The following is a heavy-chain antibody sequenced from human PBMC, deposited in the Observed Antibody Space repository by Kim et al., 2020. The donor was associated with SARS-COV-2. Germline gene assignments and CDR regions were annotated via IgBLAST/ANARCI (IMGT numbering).Heavy chain of an antibody. J-gene: IGHJ4*02. V-gene: IGHV4-39*07. CDR2: IYYSGST. CDR1: GGSISSGGYY. Sequence: SETLSLTCTVSGGSISSGGYYWGWIRQPPGKGLEWIGSIYYSGSTYFNPSLKSRVTMSADTSKKQFSLNLSSVTAADTAVYFCARGEKNGDLWFGELLSRYYFAHWGQGTLVTVSS. CDR3: ARGEKNGDLWFGELLSRYYFAH. D-gene: IGHD3-10*01.